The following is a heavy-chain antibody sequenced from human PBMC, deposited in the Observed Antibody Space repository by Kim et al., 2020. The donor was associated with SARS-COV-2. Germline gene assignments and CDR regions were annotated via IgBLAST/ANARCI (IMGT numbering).Heavy chain of an antibody. J-gene: IGHJ3*01. CDR2: IKHDGNKK. CDR3: ARDGDLYGRSKDAFYV. D-gene: IGHD2-15*01. Sequence: GGSLRLSCAASGFTFSSYSMTWVRQAPGKGLEWVADIKHDGNKKYYVDSVKGRFTISRDNAKNSLYLQMNSLRAEDTAVYYCARDGDLYGRSKDAFYVWG. CDR1: GFTFSSYS. V-gene: IGHV3-7*01.